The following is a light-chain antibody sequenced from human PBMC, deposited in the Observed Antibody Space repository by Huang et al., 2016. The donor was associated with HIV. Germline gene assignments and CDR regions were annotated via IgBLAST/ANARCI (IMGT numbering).Light chain of an antibody. CDR2: AAS. V-gene: IGKV1-NL1*01. CDR1: RGISNS. Sequence: DIQMTQSQSSLSASVGDRVTITCRASRGISNSLAWYQQQPGKAPKLLLYAASRLQGGVPSRFSGSGSRTDYTLTISSLQPEDSATYYCQQYYNTTPSFVGGTKVEIK. CDR3: QQYYNTTPS. J-gene: IGKJ4*01.